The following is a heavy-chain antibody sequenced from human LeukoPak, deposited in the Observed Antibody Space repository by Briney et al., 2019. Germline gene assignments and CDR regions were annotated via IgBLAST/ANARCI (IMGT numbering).Heavy chain of an antibody. V-gene: IGHV3-30-3*01. CDR1: GFTFSSYA. D-gene: IGHD6-13*01. Sequence: GGSLRLSCAASGFTFSSYAMHWVRQAPGKGLEWVAVISYDGSNKYYADSVKGRFTISRDNSKNTLYLQMNSLRAEDTAVYYCARDHDSSWSFDYWGQGTLVTVSS. CDR3: ARDHDSSWSFDY. J-gene: IGHJ4*02. CDR2: ISYDGSNK.